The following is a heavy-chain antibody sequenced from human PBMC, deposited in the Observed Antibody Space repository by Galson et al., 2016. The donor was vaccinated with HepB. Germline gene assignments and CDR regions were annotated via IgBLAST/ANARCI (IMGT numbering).Heavy chain of an antibody. D-gene: IGHD6-19*01. CDR3: ARQRGVGGWDFDS. J-gene: IGHJ4*02. Sequence: QSGAEVKKPGESLKISCKGSGYGFTSYWLGWVRQMPGKGLEWMGVIYPGDSETTYSPSFRGQVTMSVGKSISTAYLQWSSLKASDSAMYFCARQRGVGGWDFDSGGQGTLVTVSA. CDR2: IYPGDSET. CDR1: GYGFTSYW. V-gene: IGHV5-51*01.